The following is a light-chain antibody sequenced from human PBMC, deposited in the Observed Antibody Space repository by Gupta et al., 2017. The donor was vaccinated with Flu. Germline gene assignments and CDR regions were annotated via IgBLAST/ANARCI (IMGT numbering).Light chain of an antibody. CDR3: YEWDDSLNAYNYV. CDR2: SNN. V-gene: IGLV1-44*01. CDR1: SSHIGSNT. J-gene: IGLJ1*01. Sequence: QSVLTQPPSASGTPGQRVTISCSGSSSHIGSNTVNWYQHLPGTAPKLLIYSNNQRPSGAPARFAGSTSGTAASMAISGLPSEEEAEYYCYEWDDSLNAYNYVFGTGTKVTVL.